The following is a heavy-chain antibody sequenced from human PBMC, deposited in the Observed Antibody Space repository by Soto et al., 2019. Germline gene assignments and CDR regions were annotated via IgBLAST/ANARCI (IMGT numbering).Heavy chain of an antibody. CDR3: TTSPY. CDR2: IRSKTNNYAT. CDR1: GFTFSCAA. Sequence: GGSLRLSCAVSGFTFSCAAIHWVRQAPGKGLEWIGRIRSKTNNYATAYADSVTGRFTLSRNDSSNTAYLQMNSLKTEDTAVYYCTTSPYWGQGTLVTVSS. J-gene: IGHJ4*02. V-gene: IGHV3-73*01.